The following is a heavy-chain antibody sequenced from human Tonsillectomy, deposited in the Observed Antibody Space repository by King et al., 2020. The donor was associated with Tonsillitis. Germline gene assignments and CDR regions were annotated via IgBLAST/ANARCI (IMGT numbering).Heavy chain of an antibody. J-gene: IGHJ6*03. CDR3: ARTINSSPYAYYYYMDV. CDR2: IYYSGNT. V-gene: IGHV4-31*03. Sequence: VQLQESGPGLVKPSPTLSLTCTVSGGSISSGNYYWSWIRQHPGKGLEWIGYIYYSGNTFYNPSLKSRATISVDTSENHFSLKLSSVTAADTAVYYCARTINSSPYAYYYYMDVWGKGTTVTVSS. D-gene: IGHD2/OR15-2a*01. CDR1: GGSISSGNYY.